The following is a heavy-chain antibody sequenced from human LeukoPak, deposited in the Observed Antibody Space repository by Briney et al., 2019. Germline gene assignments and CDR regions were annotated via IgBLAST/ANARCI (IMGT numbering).Heavy chain of an antibody. J-gene: IGHJ4*02. D-gene: IGHD5-12*01. Sequence: GGSLRLSCAASGFTFSSYAMSWVLQAPGKGLGWVSAISGSGGSTYYADSVKGRFTISRDNSKNTLYLQMNSLRAEDTAVYYCAKSSRTEWLRLLSYFDYWGQGTLVTVSS. CDR1: GFTFSSYA. V-gene: IGHV3-23*01. CDR2: ISGSGGST. CDR3: AKSSRTEWLRLLSYFDY.